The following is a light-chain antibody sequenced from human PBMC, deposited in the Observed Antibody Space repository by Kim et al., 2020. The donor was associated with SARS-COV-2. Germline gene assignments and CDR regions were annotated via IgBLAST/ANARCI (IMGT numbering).Light chain of an antibody. CDR2: GKN. CDR1: SLRNYY. V-gene: IGLV3-19*01. CDR3: KSRDSSGNQWV. Sequence: SSELTQDPAMSVALGQTVRITCQGDSLRNYYATWYQQKPGQAPVLVIYGKNNRPSGIPDRFSGSSPGNTASLTLTGAQAEDEADYYCKSRDSSGNQWVFG. J-gene: IGLJ3*02.